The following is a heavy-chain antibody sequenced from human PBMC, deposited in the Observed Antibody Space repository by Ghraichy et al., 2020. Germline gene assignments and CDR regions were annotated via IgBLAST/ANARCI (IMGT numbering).Heavy chain of an antibody. V-gene: IGHV3-30-3*01. Sequence: GESLNISCAASGFTFRNYAVHWVRQAPGQGLEWVTIISSDGSNKYYADSVKGRFTISRDNSKNTVYLEMNSLRFEDTAIYYCARDDYKNGDYDWHLAFWGQGTQVTVSS. J-gene: IGHJ4*02. CDR3: ARDDYKNGDYDWHLAF. CDR2: ISSDGSNK. D-gene: IGHD4-17*01. CDR1: GFTFRNYA.